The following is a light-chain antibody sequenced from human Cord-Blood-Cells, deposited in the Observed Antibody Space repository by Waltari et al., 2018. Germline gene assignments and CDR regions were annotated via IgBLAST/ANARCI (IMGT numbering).Light chain of an antibody. CDR3: CSYAGSSTLV. CDR2: EGS. V-gene: IGLV2-23*01. Sequence: QSALTQPASVSGSPGQSITISCTGTSSDVGSYNLLSWYQQHPGKAPNLMIYEGSKRPSGVSNRFSGSKSGNTASLTISGLQAEDEADYYCCSYAGSSTLVFGGGTKLTVL. J-gene: IGLJ3*02. CDR1: SSDVGSYNL.